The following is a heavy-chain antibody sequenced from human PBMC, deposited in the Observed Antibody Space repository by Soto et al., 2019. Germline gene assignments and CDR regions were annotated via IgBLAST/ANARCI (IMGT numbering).Heavy chain of an antibody. CDR1: GFSFSTYD. Sequence: PGGSLRLSCSASGFSFSTYDVHWVRQAPAKGLEFVAGISPNGAATYYADSVKGRSTISRDNSRNTLFLQMNSLRVDDTAIYHCAKPEEVVRGFDFWGLGTLVTVSS. J-gene: IGHJ4*02. D-gene: IGHD3-10*01. CDR2: ISPNGAAT. CDR3: AKPEEVVRGFDF. V-gene: IGHV3-64*04.